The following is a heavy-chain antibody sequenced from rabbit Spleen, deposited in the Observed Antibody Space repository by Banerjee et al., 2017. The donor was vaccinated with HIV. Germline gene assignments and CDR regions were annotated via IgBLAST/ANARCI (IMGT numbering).Heavy chain of an antibody. CDR3: ARDLAGVIGWNFNL. CDR1: GFSFTDKDV. Sequence: QEQLVESGGGLVQPEGSLTLTCRASGFSFTDKDVMCWVRQAPGKGLEWIVGIYGGDDGSTYYANWAKGRFTVSKTSSTTVTLQVTGLTAADTATYFCARDLAGVIGWNFNLWGQGTLVTVS. J-gene: IGHJ4*01. D-gene: IGHD4-1*01. V-gene: IGHV1S45*01. CDR2: IYGGDDGST.